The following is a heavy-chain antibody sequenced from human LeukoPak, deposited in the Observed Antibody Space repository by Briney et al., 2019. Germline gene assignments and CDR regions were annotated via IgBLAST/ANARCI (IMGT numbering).Heavy chain of an antibody. J-gene: IGHJ6*02. D-gene: IGHD2-2*01. V-gene: IGHV4-34*09. CDR2: IYYSGST. Sequence: SETLSLTCAVYGGSFSGYYWSWIRQPPGKGLEWIGYIYYSGSTYYNPSLKSRVTISVDTSKNQFSLKLSSVTAADTAVYYCARRSSTSYYYYGMDVWGQGTTVTVSS. CDR1: GGSFSGYY. CDR3: ARRSSTSYYYYGMDV.